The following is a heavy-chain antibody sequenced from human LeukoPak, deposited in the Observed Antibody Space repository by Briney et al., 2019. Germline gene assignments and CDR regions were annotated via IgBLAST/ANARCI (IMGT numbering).Heavy chain of an antibody. J-gene: IGHJ4*02. V-gene: IGHV3-30*18. Sequence: GRSLRLSCAASGFTFSSYGMHWVRQAPGKGLEWVAVISYDGSNKYYADSVKGRFTISRDNSKNTLYLQMNSLRAEDTAVHYCAKDQMALFDYWGQGTLVTVSS. CDR1: GFTFSSYG. CDR2: ISYDGSNK. CDR3: AKDQMALFDY. D-gene: IGHD5-24*01.